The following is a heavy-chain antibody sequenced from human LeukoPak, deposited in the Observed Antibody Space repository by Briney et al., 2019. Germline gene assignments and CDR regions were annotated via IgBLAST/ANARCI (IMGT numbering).Heavy chain of an antibody. CDR3: ARDRIVARDYYYYGMDV. J-gene: IGHJ6*02. D-gene: IGHD5-12*01. CDR1: GGSISSDDYY. CDR2: IYYSGST. V-gene: IGHV4-30-4*01. Sequence: SQTLSLTCTVSGGSISSDDYYWSWIRQPPGKGLEWIGYIYYSGSTYYNPSLKSRVTISVDTSKNQFSLKLSSVTAADTAVYYCARDRIVARDYYYYGMDVWGQGTTVTVSS.